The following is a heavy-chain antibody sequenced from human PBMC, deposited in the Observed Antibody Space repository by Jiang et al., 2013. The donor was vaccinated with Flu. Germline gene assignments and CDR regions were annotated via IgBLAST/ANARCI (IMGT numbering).Heavy chain of an antibody. V-gene: IGHV5-10-1*01. CDR3: ARHALGSSGWHYFDD. J-gene: IGHJ4*02. CDR1: GYSFTNYW. D-gene: IGHD6-25*01. Sequence: SLTLSCKTSGYSFTNYWITWVRQSARERPGVDGEIDPRSSYTSYSPSFQGHVTLTVDKSITTAYLQWSSLEASDTAMYYCARHALGSSGWHYFDDWGQGTLVTVSS. CDR2: IDPRSSYT.